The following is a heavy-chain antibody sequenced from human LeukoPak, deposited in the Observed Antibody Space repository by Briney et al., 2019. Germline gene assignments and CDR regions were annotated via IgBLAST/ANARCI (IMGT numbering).Heavy chain of an antibody. CDR1: GCTFDDYV. V-gene: IGHV3-9*01. CDR2: ISWNSGSI. Sequence: GGSLRLSCAASGCTFDDYVMHWVRQAPGKGLKWVSGISWNSGSIGYAVSVKGRFTISRDNAKNSLYLQMNSLRAEDTALYYCVKDGSGSGHHLRDWGQGTLVTVSS. CDR3: VKDGSGSGHHLRD. D-gene: IGHD3-10*01. J-gene: IGHJ4*02.